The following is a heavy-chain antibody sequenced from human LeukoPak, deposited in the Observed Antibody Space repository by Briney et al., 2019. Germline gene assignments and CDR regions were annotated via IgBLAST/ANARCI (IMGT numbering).Heavy chain of an antibody. CDR2: ISSSSSTI. J-gene: IGHJ4*02. CDR1: GFTFSSYS. CDR3: ARDMGVEGAGFDY. Sequence: PGGSLRLSCAASGFTFSSYSMNWVRQAPGKGLEWVSYISSSSSTIYYADSVKGRFTISRDNAKNSLYLQMNSLRAEDTAVYYCARDMGVEGAGFDYWGQGTLVTVSS. V-gene: IGHV3-48*01. D-gene: IGHD3-10*01.